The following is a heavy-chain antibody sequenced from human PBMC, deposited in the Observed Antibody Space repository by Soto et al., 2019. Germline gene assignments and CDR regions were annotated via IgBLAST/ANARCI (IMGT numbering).Heavy chain of an antibody. CDR1: GYSISSGYY. Sequence: SETLSLTCAVSGYSISSGYYWGWIRQPPGKGLEWIGSIYHSGSTYYNPSLKSRVTISVDTSKNQFSLKLSSVTAADTAVYYCARVSDCSGGSCYSDAFDIWGQGIMVTVSS. D-gene: IGHD2-15*01. CDR3: ARVSDCSGGSCYSDAFDI. CDR2: IYHSGST. V-gene: IGHV4-38-2*01. J-gene: IGHJ3*02.